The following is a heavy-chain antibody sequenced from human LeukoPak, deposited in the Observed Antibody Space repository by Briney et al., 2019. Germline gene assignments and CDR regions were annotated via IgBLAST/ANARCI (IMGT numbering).Heavy chain of an antibody. D-gene: IGHD3-10*01. CDR1: GYSISSGYY. V-gene: IGHV4-38-2*02. CDR2: IYHSGST. J-gene: IGHJ4*02. CDR3: ARPQNYYGSGSYCC. Sequence: PSETLSLTCTVSGYSISSGYYWGWIRQPPGKGLEWIGSIYHSGSTYYNPSLKSRVTISVDTSKNQFSLKLSSVTAADTAVYYCARPQNYYGSGSYCCWGQGTLVTVSS.